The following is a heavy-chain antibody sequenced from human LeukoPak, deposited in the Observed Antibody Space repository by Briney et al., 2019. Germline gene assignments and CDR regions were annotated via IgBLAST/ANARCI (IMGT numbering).Heavy chain of an antibody. Sequence: GGSLRLSCAASGFTFSSYAMHWVRQAPGKGLEWVAAISYDGSNKYYADSVKGRFTISRDNSKNTLYLQMNSLRAEDTAVYYCARGKGRDSGAFDIWGQGTMVTVSS. D-gene: IGHD2-15*01. CDR2: ISYDGSNK. CDR3: ARGKGRDSGAFDI. J-gene: IGHJ3*02. CDR1: GFTFSSYA. V-gene: IGHV3-30-3*01.